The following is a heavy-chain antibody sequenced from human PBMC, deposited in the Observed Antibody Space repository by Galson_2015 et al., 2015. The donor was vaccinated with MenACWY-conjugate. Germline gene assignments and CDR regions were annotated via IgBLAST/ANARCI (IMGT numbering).Heavy chain of an antibody. V-gene: IGHV3-74*01. CDR3: ARDNNWSFDP. J-gene: IGHJ5*02. D-gene: IGHD1-1*01. CDR2: IKADGRFS. CDR1: GFTFNNYW. Sequence: SLRLSCAASGFTFNNYWMHWVRQPPGKGLEWISYIKADGRFSNYADSVKGRFTISTDNAKNMVYLQMDGLGDEDTAVYFCARDNNWSFDPWGQGTLVTVSS.